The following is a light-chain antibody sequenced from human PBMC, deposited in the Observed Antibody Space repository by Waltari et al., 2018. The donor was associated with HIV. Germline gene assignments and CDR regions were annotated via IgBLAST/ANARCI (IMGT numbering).Light chain of an antibody. V-gene: IGLV1-47*01. CDR2: KNY. J-gene: IGLJ1*01. CDR3: VGWDSSLSAYV. CDR1: SSNIGNDN. Sequence: QSVLTQPPSASETPGQTVTISCSGGSSNIGNDNVYWYKQLPGMTPKLLIDKNYVRPTGGPDRLAGSKSGTSASLAISRLRSDDDAYYYCVGWDSSLSAYVFGAGTKVTVL.